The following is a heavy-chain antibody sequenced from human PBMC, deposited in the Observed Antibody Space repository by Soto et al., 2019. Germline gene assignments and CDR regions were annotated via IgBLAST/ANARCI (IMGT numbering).Heavy chain of an antibody. J-gene: IGHJ4*02. V-gene: IGHV4-4*02. CDR1: GGSISSSNW. CDR2: IYYSGTT. D-gene: IGHD2-15*01. Sequence: SETLSLTCAVSGGSISSSNWWSWVRQPPGKGLEWIEEIYYSGTTKYNPSLKSRVTISVDKSKNQFSLKLYSVTAADTAVYYCARDQGYCDGGSCYVFDSWGQGTLVTVSS. CDR3: ARDQGYCDGGSCYVFDS.